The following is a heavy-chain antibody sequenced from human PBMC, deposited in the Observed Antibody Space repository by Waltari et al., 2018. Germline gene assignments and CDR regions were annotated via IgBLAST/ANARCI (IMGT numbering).Heavy chain of an antibody. CDR2: MNPKSGNA. Sequence: QVQLVQSGAEVKKPGASVKVSCKASGYTFITNDINWVRQAPGQGLEWMGWMNPKSGNADSAQKFQGRVTMTRNTSITTAYMELSSLSSEDTAVYYCARGYNYGRHFDYWGQGTLVTVSS. J-gene: IGHJ4*02. CDR1: GYTFITND. D-gene: IGHD5-18*01. CDR3: ARGYNYGRHFDY. V-gene: IGHV1-8*01.